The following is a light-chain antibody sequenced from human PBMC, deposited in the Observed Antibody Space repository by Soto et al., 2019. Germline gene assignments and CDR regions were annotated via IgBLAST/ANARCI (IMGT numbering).Light chain of an antibody. V-gene: IGLV6-57*04. J-gene: IGLJ2*01. CDR2: EDN. Sequence: NFMLTQPHSVSDSPGKTVTISCTRSSGSIASNYVQWYQHRPGSAPTTVIYEDNQTPSGVPDRFSGSIDSSSNSASLTISGLKTEDEADYYCQSYDSSNVVFGGGTKLTVL. CDR1: SGSIASNY. CDR3: QSYDSSNVV.